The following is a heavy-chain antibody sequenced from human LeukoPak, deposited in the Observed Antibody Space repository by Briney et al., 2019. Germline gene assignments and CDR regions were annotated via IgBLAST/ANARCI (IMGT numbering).Heavy chain of an antibody. CDR1: GYTFTGYY. D-gene: IGHD6-13*01. Sequence: ASVTLSCKASGYTFTGYYMHWVRQAPGQGLEWMGWINPNSGGTNYAQKFQGRVTMTRDTSISTAYMELSRLRSDDTAVYYCARAGDGYSSSWCRFDYWGQATMVTLCS. CDR2: INPNSGGT. V-gene: IGHV1-2*02. CDR3: ARAGDGYSSSWCRFDY. J-gene: IGHJ4*02.